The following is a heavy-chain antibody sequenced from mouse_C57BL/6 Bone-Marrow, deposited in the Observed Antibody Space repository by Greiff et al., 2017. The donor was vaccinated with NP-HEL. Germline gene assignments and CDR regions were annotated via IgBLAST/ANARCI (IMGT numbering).Heavy chain of an antibody. CDR1: GFNIKDYY. J-gene: IGHJ4*01. D-gene: IGHD2-3*01. CDR2: IDPEDGET. Sequence: EVQLQQSGAELVKPGASVKLSCTASGFNIKDYYMHWVKQRTEQGLEWIGRIDPEDGETKYAPKFQGKATLTADTSSNTAYLQLSSLTSEDTAVYYCASGGLLRGNAMDYWGQGTSVTVSS. CDR3: ASGGLLRGNAMDY. V-gene: IGHV14-2*01.